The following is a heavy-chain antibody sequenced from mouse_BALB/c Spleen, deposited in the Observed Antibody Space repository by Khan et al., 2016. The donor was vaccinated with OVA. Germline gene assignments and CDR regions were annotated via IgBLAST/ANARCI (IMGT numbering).Heavy chain of an antibody. CDR1: GLNIKDTY. J-gene: IGHJ2*01. CDR3: ARMAGK. V-gene: IGHV14-3*02. CDR2: IDPPNGNN. Sequence: VQLQQSGAELVKSGATVKLSCTASGLNIKDTYMHWLKQWPEQGLEWIGRIDPPNGNNKNEPKLQGKATTKEDPTSNTDYIQHSSLTSEETAGYCCARMAGKWGQGTTLTVSA.